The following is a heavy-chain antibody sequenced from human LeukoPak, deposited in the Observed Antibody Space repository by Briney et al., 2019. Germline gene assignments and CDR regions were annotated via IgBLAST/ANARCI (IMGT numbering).Heavy chain of an antibody. Sequence: SRTLSLTFAGSGDSVSSNSAAWNWLRQSPSRGLEWLGRTYYRYKWYYYYAVPMKTRIPINPDTSKNQFSLQLNSVTPEAKAVYYCAREVGATHLWGLDWLDHWGQGTLVTVSS. CDR3: AREVGATHLWGLDWLDH. CDR1: GDSVSSNSAA. V-gene: IGHV6-1*01. CDR2: TYYRYKWYY. D-gene: IGHD1-26*01. J-gene: IGHJ5*02.